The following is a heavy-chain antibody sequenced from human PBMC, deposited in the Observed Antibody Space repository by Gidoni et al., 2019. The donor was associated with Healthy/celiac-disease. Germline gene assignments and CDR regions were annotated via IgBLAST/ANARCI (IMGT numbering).Heavy chain of an antibody. J-gene: IGHJ5*02. V-gene: IGHV4-34*01. CDR1: GGSFSGYY. Sequence: QVQLQQWGAGLLMPSATLSLTCAVYGGSFSGYYWSWIRQPPGKGLEWIGEINHSGSTNYNPSLKSRVTISVDTSKNQFSLKLSSVTAADTAVYYCARGHCSGGSCYPYPRPGRQQNNSWFDPWGQGTLVTVSS. D-gene: IGHD2-15*01. CDR2: INHSGST. CDR3: ARGHCSGGSCYPYPRPGRQQNNSWFDP.